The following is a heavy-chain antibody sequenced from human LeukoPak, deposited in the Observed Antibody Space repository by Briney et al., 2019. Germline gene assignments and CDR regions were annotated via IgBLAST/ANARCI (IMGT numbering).Heavy chain of an antibody. CDR2: ISGSGGST. D-gene: IGHD3-22*01. CDR1: GFTFSSYA. V-gene: IGHV3-23*01. J-gene: IGHJ4*02. CDR3: AKDRDYDSSGYPN. Sequence: PGASLRLSWAASGFTFSSYAMSWVRQAPAKGLEWVSAISGSGGSTYYADAVKGRFTISRDNSKNTLYLQMNSLRAEDTAVYYCAKDRDYDSSGYPNWGQGTLVTVSS.